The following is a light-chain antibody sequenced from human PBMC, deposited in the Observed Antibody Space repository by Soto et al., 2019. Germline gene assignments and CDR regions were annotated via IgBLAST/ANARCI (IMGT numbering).Light chain of an antibody. CDR3: SSYTSRSTLVV. CDR2: EVS. Sequence: QSALTQPASVSGSPGQSITISCTGTTSDVGGYNYVSWYQQHPGKAPKLMIYEVSNRPSGVSNRFPGSKSGNTASLTISGLQAEDEADYYCSSYTSRSTLVVFGGGTKLTVL. J-gene: IGLJ2*01. CDR1: TSDVGGYNY. V-gene: IGLV2-14*01.